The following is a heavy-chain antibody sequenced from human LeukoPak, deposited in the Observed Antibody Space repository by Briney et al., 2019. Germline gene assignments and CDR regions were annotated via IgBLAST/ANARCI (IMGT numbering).Heavy chain of an antibody. V-gene: IGHV5-51*01. CDR2: IYPGDSDT. CDR1: GCSFTSYW. D-gene: IGHD1-7*01. CDR3: ARLPPRQYNWNYGVDY. J-gene: IGHJ4*02. Sequence: GESLKISCKGSGCSFTSYWIGWVRQMPGKGLEWMGIIYPGDSDTRYSPSFQGQVTISADKSISTAYLQWSSLKASDTAMYYCARLPPRQYNWNYGVDYWGQGTLVTVSS.